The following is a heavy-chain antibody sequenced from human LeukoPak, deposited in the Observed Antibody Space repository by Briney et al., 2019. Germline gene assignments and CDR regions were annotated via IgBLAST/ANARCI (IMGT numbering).Heavy chain of an antibody. D-gene: IGHD6-13*01. Sequence: GFLRLSCAASGFTFSSYSMSWVRQAPGKGLGWGSAISGSGGSTYHADSVKGPFTISRDNSKNTLYLQMNSLRAEDTAVYYCAKGFSGSWYPPGYWGQGTLVTVSS. J-gene: IGHJ4*02. CDR3: AKGFSGSWYPPGY. V-gene: IGHV3-23*01. CDR2: ISGSGGST. CDR1: GFTFSSYS.